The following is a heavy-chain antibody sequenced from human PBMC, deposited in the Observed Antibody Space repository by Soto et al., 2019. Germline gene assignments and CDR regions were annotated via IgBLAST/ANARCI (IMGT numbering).Heavy chain of an antibody. V-gene: IGHV1-69*13. J-gene: IGHJ4*02. CDR1: GYTFTSYG. CDR2: IIPIFGTA. Sequence: SVKVSCKASGYTFTSYGISWVRQAPGQGLEWMGGIIPIFGTANYAQKFQGRVTITADESTSTAYMELSSLRSEDTAVYYCARDLYGDYLPDYWGQGTLVTVSS. D-gene: IGHD4-17*01. CDR3: ARDLYGDYLPDY.